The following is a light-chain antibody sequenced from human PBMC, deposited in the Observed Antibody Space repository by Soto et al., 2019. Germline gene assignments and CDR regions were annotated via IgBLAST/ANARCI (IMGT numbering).Light chain of an antibody. CDR1: SSDVGGYNY. J-gene: IGLJ2*01. Sequence: QSALTQPASVSGSPGQSITISCTGTSSDVGGYNYVSWYQQHPGKAPKLMIYEVSNRPSGVSNRFSGSKSGNTASLTISGLQAEDEADYYCRSYTSRSTLGVFGGGTKLTVL. CDR3: RSYTSRSTLGV. CDR2: EVS. V-gene: IGLV2-14*01.